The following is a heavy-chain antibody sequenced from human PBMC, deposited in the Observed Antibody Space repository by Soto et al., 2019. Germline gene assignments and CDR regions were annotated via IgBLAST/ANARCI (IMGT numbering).Heavy chain of an antibody. J-gene: IGHJ4*02. D-gene: IGHD3-10*01. Sequence: QVQLVESGGGLVKPGGSLRLSCEASGFTFSDYYMSWIRKAPGKGLEWISYISSSDTYTNYADSMKGRFTISRDNTKNSLILQMNSLRAEDTAVYYCARSLWGGRGYFDYWGQGTLVTVSS. V-gene: IGHV3-11*05. CDR1: GFTFSDYY. CDR2: ISSSDTYT. CDR3: ARSLWGGRGYFDY.